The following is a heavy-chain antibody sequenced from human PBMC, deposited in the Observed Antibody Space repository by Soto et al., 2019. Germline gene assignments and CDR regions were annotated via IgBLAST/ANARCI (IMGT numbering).Heavy chain of an antibody. J-gene: IGHJ5*02. CDR2: IYHSGST. V-gene: IGHV4-4*02. CDR1: GGSISSSNC. CDR3: ASTYCTNGVCYGANWFDP. D-gene: IGHD2-8*01. Sequence: SETLSLTCAVSGGSISSSNCWSLVRHPPGKGLEWIGEIYHSGSTNYNPSLKSRVTISVDKSKNQFSLKLSSVTAADTAVYYCASTYCTNGVCYGANWFDPWGQGTLVTV.